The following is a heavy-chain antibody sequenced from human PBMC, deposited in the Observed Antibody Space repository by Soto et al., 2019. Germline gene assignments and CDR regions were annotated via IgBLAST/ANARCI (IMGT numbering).Heavy chain of an antibody. Sequence: GESLKISCAASGFTFSTYWMSWVRQAPGKGLEWVANIKEDGSEKYYVDSVEGRFTISRDNAKDSLYLQMTSLRAEDTALDYCARGWGYFDSSGFPYLYAMDVWGQGITVTVSS. CDR3: ARGWGYFDSSGFPYLYAMDV. CDR2: IKEDGSEK. J-gene: IGHJ6*02. D-gene: IGHD3-22*01. V-gene: IGHV3-7*01. CDR1: GFTFSTYW.